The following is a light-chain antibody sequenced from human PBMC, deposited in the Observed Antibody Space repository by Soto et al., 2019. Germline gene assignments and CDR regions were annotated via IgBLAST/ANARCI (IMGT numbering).Light chain of an antibody. J-gene: IGKJ3*01. Sequence: EIVLTQSPGTLSLSPGERATLSCRASQTACSNCLAWYQQKPGQAPRLLISGASNRATGIPDRFSGSGSGTDFTLTIRRLEPEDFAVYYCQQYGGSPGFTFGPGTRVDIK. V-gene: IGKV3-20*01. CDR3: QQYGGSPGFT. CDR2: GAS. CDR1: QTACSNC.